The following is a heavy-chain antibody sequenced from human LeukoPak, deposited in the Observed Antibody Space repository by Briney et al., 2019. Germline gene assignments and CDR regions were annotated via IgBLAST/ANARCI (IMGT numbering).Heavy chain of an antibody. CDR3: ARDKGGYSYGNPDY. Sequence: GGSLRLSCAPSGFTFSSYAMSWVRQAPGKGLEWLSAISGSGGNTYYADSVKGRFTISRDNSQNTLSLQMNSLRAEDTAVYYCARDKGGYSYGNPDYWGQGTLVTVSS. D-gene: IGHD5-18*01. J-gene: IGHJ4*02. CDR2: ISGSGGNT. V-gene: IGHV3-23*01. CDR1: GFTFSSYA.